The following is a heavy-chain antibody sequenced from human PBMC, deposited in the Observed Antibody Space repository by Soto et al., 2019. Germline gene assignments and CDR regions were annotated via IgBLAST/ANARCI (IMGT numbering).Heavy chain of an antibody. CDR3: ARLWERDYYYGMDV. CDR2: ISAYNRNT. Sequence: GXSXKVSFKASGYTXTSYGIVWVRQTPGQGLEWMGWISAYNRNTNYAQKRQGRVTMTTDTSTITAYMELRSLRSDDTAVYYGARLWERDYYYGMDVWGQGTTVTFS. V-gene: IGHV1-18*04. D-gene: IGHD1-26*01. CDR1: GYTXTSYG. J-gene: IGHJ6*02.